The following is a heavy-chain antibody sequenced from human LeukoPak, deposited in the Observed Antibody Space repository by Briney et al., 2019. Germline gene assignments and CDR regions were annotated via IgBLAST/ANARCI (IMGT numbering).Heavy chain of an antibody. CDR1: GDSISSSGSY. Sequence: SETLSLTCTVSGDSISSSGSYWTWIRQPPGKGLEWIGYIYHSGSTYYTPSLKSRVTISVDRSKNQFSLELSSLTAADTAVYYCAKDGDFWSGNDYWGQGTLVTVSS. CDR2: IYHSGST. D-gene: IGHD3-3*01. CDR3: AKDGDFWSGNDY. V-gene: IGHV4-30-2*01. J-gene: IGHJ4*02.